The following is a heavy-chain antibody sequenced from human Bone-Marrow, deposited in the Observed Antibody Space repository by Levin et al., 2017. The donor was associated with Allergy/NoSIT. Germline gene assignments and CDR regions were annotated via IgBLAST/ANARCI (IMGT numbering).Heavy chain of an antibody. D-gene: IGHD3-22*01. CDR3: TTGLTSANYYVRSGYWDYPFDI. CDR2: IKSKTDGGTT. CDR1: GFTFSDAW. J-gene: IGHJ3*02. V-gene: IGHV3-15*01. Sequence: GGSLRLSCAASGFTFSDAWTSWVRQAPGKGLEWLGRIKSKTDGGTTDYAAPVKGRFTISRDDSENMLSLQMNSLKTEDTAVYYCTTGLTSANYYVRSGYWDYPFDIWGQGTMVSVSS.